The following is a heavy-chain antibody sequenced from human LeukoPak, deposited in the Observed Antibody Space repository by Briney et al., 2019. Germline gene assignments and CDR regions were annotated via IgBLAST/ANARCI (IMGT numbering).Heavy chain of an antibody. CDR3: ARSFRRDGYGCLLDY. Sequence: SETLSHTCTVSGGSISSGGYYWSWIRQPPEKGLEWIGYIYYSGSTYYNPSLKSRVTISVDTSKNPFSLKLSAVTAADTAVYYCARSFRRDGYGCLLDYWGQGPLVSVSS. J-gene: IGHJ4*02. D-gene: IGHD5-18*01. CDR1: GGSISSGGYY. V-gene: IGHV4-31*03. CDR2: IYYSGST.